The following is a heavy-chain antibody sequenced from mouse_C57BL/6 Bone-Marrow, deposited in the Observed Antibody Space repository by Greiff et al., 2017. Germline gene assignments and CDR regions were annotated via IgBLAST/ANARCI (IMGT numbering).Heavy chain of an antibody. Sequence: DVQLQESGPGLVKPSQSLSLTCSVTGYSITSGYYWNWIRQFPGNKLEWMGYISYDGSNNYNPSLKNRISITRDTSKNQFFLKLNSVTTEDTATYYCALYDDAMDYWGQGTSVTVSS. J-gene: IGHJ4*01. CDR3: ALYDDAMDY. D-gene: IGHD2-12*01. V-gene: IGHV3-6*01. CDR2: ISYDGSN. CDR1: GYSITSGYY.